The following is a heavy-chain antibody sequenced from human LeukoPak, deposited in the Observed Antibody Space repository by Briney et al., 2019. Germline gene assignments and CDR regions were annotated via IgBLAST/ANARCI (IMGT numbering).Heavy chain of an antibody. V-gene: IGHV3-23*01. Sequence: PGGSLRLSCAASGFTFSSYAMSWVRQAPGKGLEWVSAISGSGGSTYYADSVKGRFTISRDNSKNTLYLQMNSLRAEDTAVYYCAKDKYSGSWSQIDYGGQGTLVTVSP. CDR3: AKDKYSGSWSQIDY. D-gene: IGHD6-13*01. CDR2: ISGSGGST. J-gene: IGHJ4*02. CDR1: GFTFSSYA.